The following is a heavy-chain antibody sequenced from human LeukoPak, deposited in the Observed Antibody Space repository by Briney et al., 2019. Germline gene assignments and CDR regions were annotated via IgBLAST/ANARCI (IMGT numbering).Heavy chain of an antibody. CDR3: ARAAPLYYYYYYMDV. CDR2: MNPNSGNT. J-gene: IGHJ6*03. Sequence: ASVKVSCKASGYTFTSYDINWVRQATGQGPEWMGWMNPNSGNTGYAQKFQGRVTMTRNTSISTAYMELSSLRSEDTAVYYCARAAPLYYYYYYMDVWGKGTTVTVSS. V-gene: IGHV1-8*01. CDR1: GYTFTSYD. D-gene: IGHD2-15*01.